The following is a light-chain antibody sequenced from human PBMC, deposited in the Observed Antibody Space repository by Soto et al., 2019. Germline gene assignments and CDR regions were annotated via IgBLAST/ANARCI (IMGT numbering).Light chain of an antibody. J-gene: IGLJ2*01. CDR2: EDN. CDR3: GTWDGSLSAGV. CDR1: NSNIGTNY. Sequence: QPVLTQPPSVSAAPGQKVTISCSGSNSNIGTNYVCWYQQVPGTAPKFLIFEDNKRPSGIPDRFSGSKSGTSATLGITGLQTGDEADYYCGTWDGSLSAGVFGGGTKLTVL. V-gene: IGLV1-51*02.